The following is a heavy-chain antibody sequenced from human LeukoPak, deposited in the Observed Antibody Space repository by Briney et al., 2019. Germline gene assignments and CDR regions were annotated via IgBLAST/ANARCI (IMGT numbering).Heavy chain of an antibody. CDR3: AREESGGYFDY. Sequence: GASVKVSCKASGYTFTSYYMHWVRQAPGQGIEWMGVSNPSGVGTNYAQKFQGRVTMTRDTSTTTVYMELSSLRPEDTAVYYCAREESGGYFDYWGQGTLVTVSS. J-gene: IGHJ4*02. CDR2: SNPSGVGT. V-gene: IGHV1-46*01. CDR1: GYTFTSYY. D-gene: IGHD2-8*02.